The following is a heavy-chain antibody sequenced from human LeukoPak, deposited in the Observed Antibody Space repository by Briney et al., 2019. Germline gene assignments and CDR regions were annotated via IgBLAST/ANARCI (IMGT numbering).Heavy chain of an antibody. CDR3: AREGSDWNYYYYMDV. V-gene: IGHV1-18*01. D-gene: IGHD6-19*01. Sequence: GASVKVSCKASGYTFTSYGISWVRQAPGQGLEWMGWISAYNGNTNYAQKLQGRVTMTTDTSTSTAYMELRSLRSDDTAVYYCAREGSDWNYYYYMDVWGKGTTVTFSS. J-gene: IGHJ6*03. CDR2: ISAYNGNT. CDR1: GYTFTSYG.